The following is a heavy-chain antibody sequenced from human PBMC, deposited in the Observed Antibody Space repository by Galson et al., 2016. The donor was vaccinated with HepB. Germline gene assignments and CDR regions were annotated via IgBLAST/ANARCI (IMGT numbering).Heavy chain of an antibody. CDR3: AKSLIVGPTMNWYFDL. V-gene: IGHV3-23*01. D-gene: IGHD1-26*01. J-gene: IGHJ2*01. CDR2: IGGSGGST. CDR1: GFTFSSYV. Sequence: SLRLSCAASGFTFSSYVMSWVRQAPGKGLEWVPGIGGSGGSTYYADSVKGRFTISRDNSKNTLYLQMNSLRAEDTAVYYCAKSLIVGPTMNWYFDLWGRGTLVTVSS.